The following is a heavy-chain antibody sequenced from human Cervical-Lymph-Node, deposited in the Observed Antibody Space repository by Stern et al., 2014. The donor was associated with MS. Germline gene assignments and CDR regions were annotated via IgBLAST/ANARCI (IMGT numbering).Heavy chain of an antibody. CDR2: MNPNTGGT. CDR1: GYTFSAYY. Sequence: VHLVESVSEVKKPGASVRVSCKASGYTFSAYYIHWERQAPGQRPEWMGWMNPNTGGTNYAQKFQDRVSMTRDTSSNTAYMELYRLKSDDTARYYCARDEAVAGYNGLDVWGQGTTVTVSS. J-gene: IGHJ6*02. D-gene: IGHD6-19*01. V-gene: IGHV1-2*02. CDR3: ARDEAVAGYNGLDV.